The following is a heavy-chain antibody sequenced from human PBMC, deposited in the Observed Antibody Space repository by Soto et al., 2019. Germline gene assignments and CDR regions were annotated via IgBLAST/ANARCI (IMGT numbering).Heavy chain of an antibody. J-gene: IGHJ6*02. CDR3: ARERTGTTSMDV. Sequence: QVQLVQSGAEVKKPGASVKVSCKASGYTFTSYDINWVRQATGQGLEWMGWMNPNSGNTGYAQKFRGRVTLTRNTSISPGYLELSTLRAEDTAVYYCARERTGTTSMDVWGQGTTVTVSS. CDR2: MNPNSGNT. D-gene: IGHD1-1*01. CDR1: GYTFTSYD. V-gene: IGHV1-8*01.